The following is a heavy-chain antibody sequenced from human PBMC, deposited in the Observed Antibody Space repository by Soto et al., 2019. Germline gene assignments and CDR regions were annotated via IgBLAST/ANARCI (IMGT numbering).Heavy chain of an antibody. CDR3: AITRLYDSIDYHRDGFDI. J-gene: IGHJ3*02. D-gene: IGHD3-22*01. V-gene: IGHV3-23*01. CDR1: GFTFSSYT. CDR2: VSGSGASK. Sequence: GGSLRLSCAASGFTFSSYTMNWVRQSPGKGLEWVSGVSGSGASKYSADSVEGRFTISRDNSNNTLFLQMNSLRAEDTAVYYCAITRLYDSIDYHRDGFDIWGQGTMVTVSS.